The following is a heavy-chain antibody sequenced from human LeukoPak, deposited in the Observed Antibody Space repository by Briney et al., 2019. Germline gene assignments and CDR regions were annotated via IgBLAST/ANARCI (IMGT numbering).Heavy chain of an antibody. V-gene: IGHV4-59*08. D-gene: IGHD6-13*01. J-gene: IGHJ5*02. Sequence: SETLSLTCTVSGGSISSYYWSWIRQPPGEGLEWIGYIYYSGSTNYNPSLKSRVTISVDTSKNQFSLKLSSVTAADTAVYYCARLGISNWFDPWGQGTLVTVSS. CDR1: GGSISSYY. CDR3: ARLGISNWFDP. CDR2: IYYSGST.